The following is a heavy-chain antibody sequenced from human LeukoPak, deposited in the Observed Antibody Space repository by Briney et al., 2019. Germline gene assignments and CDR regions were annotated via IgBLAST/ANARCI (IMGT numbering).Heavy chain of an antibody. CDR3: ARVGGAYRKNWFDP. J-gene: IGHJ5*02. Sequence: KPSETLSLTCTVSGGSISSYYWSWIRQPPGKGLEWIGYIYYSGSTNYNPSLKSRVTISVDTSKNQFSLKLSSVTAADTAVYYCARVGGAYRKNWFDPWGQGTLVTVSS. D-gene: IGHD2-21*01. V-gene: IGHV4-59*12. CDR2: IYYSGST. CDR1: GGSISSYY.